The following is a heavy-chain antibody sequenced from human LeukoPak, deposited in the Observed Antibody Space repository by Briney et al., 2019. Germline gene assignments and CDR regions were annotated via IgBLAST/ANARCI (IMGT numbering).Heavy chain of an antibody. V-gene: IGHV3-48*03. CDR2: ISSGSSTI. CDR3: ARHPNLNDYGVSGPSY. Sequence: GGSLRLSCAASGFTFKTFEMDWVRQAPGRGLEWVSYISSGSSTIYYADSVKGRFTISRDNAKNSLYLQMDSLRAEDTAVYYCARHPNLNDYGVSGPSYWGQGTLVTVSS. CDR1: GFTFKTFE. J-gene: IGHJ4*02. D-gene: IGHD4/OR15-4a*01.